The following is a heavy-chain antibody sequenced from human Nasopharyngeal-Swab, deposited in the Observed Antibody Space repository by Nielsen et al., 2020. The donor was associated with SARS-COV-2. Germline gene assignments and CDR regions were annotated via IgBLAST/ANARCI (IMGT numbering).Heavy chain of an antibody. J-gene: IGHJ5*02. CDR3: ARDRGWGIQLYLS. Sequence: ETLSLTCAASGFTFSSYWMSWVRQAPGKGLEWVANIKQDGSEKYYVDSVKGRFTISRDNAKNSLYLQMNSLRAEDTAVYYCARDRGWGIQLYLSWGQGTLVTVSS. V-gene: IGHV3-7*04. CDR1: GFTFSSYW. D-gene: IGHD5-18*01. CDR2: IKQDGSEK.